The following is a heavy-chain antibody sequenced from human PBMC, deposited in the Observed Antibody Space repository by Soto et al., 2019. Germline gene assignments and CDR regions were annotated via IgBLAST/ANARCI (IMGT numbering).Heavy chain of an antibody. CDR2: INHSGST. Sequence: QVQLQQWGAGLLKPSETLSLTCAVYGGSFSGYYWSWIRQPPGKGLEWIGEINHSGSTNYNPSLKERVTIAVDTSKNQFSLKLSSVTAADTAVYYCARGGRRSAGYFQHWGQGTLVTVSS. CDR3: ARGGRRSAGYFQH. J-gene: IGHJ1*01. CDR1: GGSFSGYY. V-gene: IGHV4-34*01.